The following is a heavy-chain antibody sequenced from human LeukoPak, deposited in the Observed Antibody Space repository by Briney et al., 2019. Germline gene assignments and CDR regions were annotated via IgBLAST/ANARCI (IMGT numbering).Heavy chain of an antibody. CDR1: GGSISSGGYS. D-gene: IGHD3-10*01. J-gene: IGHJ6*02. Sequence: SETLSLTCAVFGGSISSGGYSWSWIRQPPGKGLEWIGYIYHSGSTYYNPSLKSRVTISVDRSKNQFSLKLSSVTAADTAVYYCAGDPSHYGMDVWGQGTTVTVSS. CDR3: AGDPSHYGMDV. V-gene: IGHV4-30-2*01. CDR2: IYHSGST.